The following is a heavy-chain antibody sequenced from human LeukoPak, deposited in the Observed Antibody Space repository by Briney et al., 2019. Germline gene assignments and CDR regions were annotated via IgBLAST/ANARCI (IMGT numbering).Heavy chain of an antibody. CDR2: INHSGST. Sequence: LRLSCVASGFTFSAYSMNWVRQPPGKGLEWIGEINHSGSTNYNPSLKSRVTISVDTSKNQFSLKLSSVTAADTAVYYCAREVVPAANWFDPWGQGTLVTVSS. D-gene: IGHD2-2*01. J-gene: IGHJ5*02. CDR1: GFTFSAYS. V-gene: IGHV4-34*09. CDR3: AREVVPAANWFDP.